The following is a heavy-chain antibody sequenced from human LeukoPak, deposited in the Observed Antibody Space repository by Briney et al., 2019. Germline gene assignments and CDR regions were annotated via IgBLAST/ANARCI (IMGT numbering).Heavy chain of an antibody. Sequence: PSETLSLTCTVSGGSISSYYWGWIRQPPGKGLEWIGYIYYSGSTNYNPSLKSRVTISVDTSKDHFSLKLSSVTAADTAVYYCARGDSSSSLEYFQHWGQGTLVTVSS. V-gene: IGHV4-59*01. CDR1: GGSISSYY. CDR3: ARGDSSSSLEYFQH. CDR2: IYYSGST. J-gene: IGHJ1*01. D-gene: IGHD6-13*01.